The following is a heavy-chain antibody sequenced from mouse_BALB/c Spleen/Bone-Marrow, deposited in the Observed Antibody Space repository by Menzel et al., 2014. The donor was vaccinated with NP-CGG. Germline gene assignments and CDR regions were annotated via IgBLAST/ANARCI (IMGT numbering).Heavy chain of an antibody. J-gene: IGHJ2*01. D-gene: IGHD2-1*01. Sequence: EVMLVESGGGLVQPGGSLKLSCAASGFTFSSYGMSWVRRTPDKRLELVASINSNGGSTYYPDSVKGRFTISRDNAKNTLSLQMSSLKSEDTAMCYCARGNYGNYVDYFDYWGQGTTLTVSS. V-gene: IGHV5-6-3*01. CDR2: INSNGGST. CDR3: ARGNYGNYVDYFDY. CDR1: GFTFSSYG.